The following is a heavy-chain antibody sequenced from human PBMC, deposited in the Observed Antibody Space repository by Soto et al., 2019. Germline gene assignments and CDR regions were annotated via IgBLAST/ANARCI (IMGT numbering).Heavy chain of an antibody. CDR2: IYPDDSDT. V-gene: IGHV5-51*01. CDR3: ARLKGASNRGYYCGIDV. D-gene: IGHD6-13*01. Sequence: PGESLKISCKGSGYSFTSYWIGWVRQMPGKGLEWMGIIYPDDSDTRYIPSFQGQVTISADKSISTAYLHWSSLQASDTATYYCARLKGASNRGYYCGIDVWGQGTTVTVSS. J-gene: IGHJ6*02. CDR1: GYSFTSYW.